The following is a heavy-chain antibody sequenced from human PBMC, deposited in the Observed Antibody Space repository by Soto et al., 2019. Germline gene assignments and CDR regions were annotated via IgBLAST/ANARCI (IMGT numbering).Heavy chain of an antibody. CDR3: ARSAPLSWTSAYGMDG. CDR2: ISYSGTT. CDR1: GHAISNYY. V-gene: IGHV4-59*01. Sequence: PSATLSLAYTTSGHAISNYYWPWLRPHPGKTMEWIGFISYSGTTTYNPPLKRRVTISVDTSKIQFSLEMSSVTAAVTAVYYCARSAPLSWTSAYGMDGWGQGTPVT. J-gene: IGHJ6*02. D-gene: IGHD5-12*01.